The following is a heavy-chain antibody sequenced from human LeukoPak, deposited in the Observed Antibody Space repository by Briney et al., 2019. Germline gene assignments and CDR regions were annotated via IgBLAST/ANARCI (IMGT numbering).Heavy chain of an antibody. D-gene: IGHD6-13*01. Sequence: GGSLRLSCTVSGFTFSDYYMSWVRQAPGKGLEWVSYISSSGSMLYYADSVEGRFTISRDNAKNSLYLQMSSLRVEDTAVYYCATTGYSSLDAFDIWGQGTMVTVSS. CDR1: GFTFSDYY. V-gene: IGHV3-11*04. CDR3: ATTGYSSLDAFDI. J-gene: IGHJ3*02. CDR2: ISSSGSML.